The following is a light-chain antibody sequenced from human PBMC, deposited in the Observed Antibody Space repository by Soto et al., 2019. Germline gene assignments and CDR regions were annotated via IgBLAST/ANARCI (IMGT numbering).Light chain of an antibody. V-gene: IGLV1-40*01. Sequence: QSVLTQPPSVSGAPGQRVTISCTGSSSNIGAGYDVHWYQQFPGTAPKLLIYGNSNRPSGVPDRFSGSKSGTSASLAITGLQADDEEDYYCQSYDSSLSGVVFGGGTKLTVL. CDR2: GNS. CDR1: SSNIGAGYD. J-gene: IGLJ2*01. CDR3: QSYDSSLSGVV.